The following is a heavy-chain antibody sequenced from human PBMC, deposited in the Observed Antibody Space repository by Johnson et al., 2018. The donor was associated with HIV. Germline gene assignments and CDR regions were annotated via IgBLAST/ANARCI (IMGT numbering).Heavy chain of an antibody. CDR2: INSDWSST. V-gene: IGHV3-74*02. D-gene: IGHD6-13*01. CDR1: GFTFSSYW. Sequence: VQLVESGGGLVQPGGSLRLSCAASGFTFSSYWMHWVRQVLGKGLVWVSRINSDWSSTSYADSVKGRFTISRDNAKNTLYLQMNRLRAEDTAVYYCARSYSSSWFDAFDIWGQGTMVTVSS. CDR3: ARSYSSSWFDAFDI. J-gene: IGHJ3*02.